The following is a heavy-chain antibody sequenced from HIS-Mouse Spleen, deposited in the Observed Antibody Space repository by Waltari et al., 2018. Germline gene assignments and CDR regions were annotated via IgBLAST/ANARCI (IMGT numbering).Heavy chain of an antibody. J-gene: IGHJ2*01. Sequence: QLQLQESGPGLVKPSETLSLTCTVSGGSISSSSYYWGWIRKPPGKGLEWIGSIYYRGRTYYNPSLKSRVTISVDTSKNQFSLKLSAVTAADTAVYYCAREIPYSSSWYDWYFDLWGRGTLVTVSS. V-gene: IGHV4-39*07. CDR1: GGSISSSSYY. D-gene: IGHD6-13*01. CDR3: AREIPYSSSWYDWYFDL. CDR2: IYYRGRT.